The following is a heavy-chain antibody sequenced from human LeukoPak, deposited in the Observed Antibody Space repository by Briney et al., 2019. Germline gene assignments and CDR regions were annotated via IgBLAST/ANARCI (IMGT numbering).Heavy chain of an antibody. CDR2: TWYDGSNK. D-gene: IGHD3-10*01. CDR3: AKDTSYYGSGSYGTGGYYFDY. V-gene: IGHV3-33*06. J-gene: IGHJ4*02. CDR1: GFTFSSYG. Sequence: GGSLRLSCAASGFTFSSYGMHWVRQAPGKGLEWVAVTWYDGSNKYYADSVKGRFTISRDNSKNTLYLQMNSLRAEGTAVYYCAKDTSYYGSGSYGTGGYYFDYWGQGTLVTVSS.